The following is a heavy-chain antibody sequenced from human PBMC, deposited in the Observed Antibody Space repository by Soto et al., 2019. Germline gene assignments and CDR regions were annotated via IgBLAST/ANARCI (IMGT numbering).Heavy chain of an antibody. CDR3: ASHPGRDYYYYYGMDV. Sequence: GASVKVSCKVSGYTLTELSMHWVRQAPGKGLEWMGGFDPEDGETIYAQKFQGRVTMTEDTSTDTAYMELSSLRSEDTAVYYCASHPGRDYYYYYGMDVWGQGTTVTVSS. CDR1: GYTLTELS. J-gene: IGHJ6*02. V-gene: IGHV1-24*01. CDR2: FDPEDGET.